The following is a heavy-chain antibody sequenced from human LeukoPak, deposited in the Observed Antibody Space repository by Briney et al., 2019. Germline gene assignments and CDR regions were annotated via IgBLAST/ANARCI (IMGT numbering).Heavy chain of an antibody. J-gene: IGHJ4*02. Sequence: ASVKVSCKASGYTLTSYAMNWVRQAPGQGLEWMGWINTNTGNPTYAQRFTGRFVFSLDTSVSTAYLQISSLKAEDTALYYCARQKTDYYDSSGYYTFDYWGQGTLVTVSS. V-gene: IGHV7-4-1*02. CDR1: GYTLTSYA. CDR3: ARQKTDYYDSSGYYTFDY. CDR2: INTNTGNP. D-gene: IGHD3-22*01.